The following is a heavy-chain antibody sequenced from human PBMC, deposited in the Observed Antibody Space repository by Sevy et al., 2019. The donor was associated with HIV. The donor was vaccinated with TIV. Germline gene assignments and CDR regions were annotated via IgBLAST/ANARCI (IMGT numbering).Heavy chain of an antibody. CDR1: GGTFSSYA. J-gene: IGHJ4*02. D-gene: IGHD3-22*01. Sequence: ASVKVSCKASGGTFSSYAISWVRQAPGQGLEWMGGIIPSFGTANYAQKFQGRVTITADKSTSTAYMELSSLRSEDTAVYYCAREALPSYYASSGYYRFDYWGQGTLVTVSS. CDR3: AREALPSYYASSGYYRFDY. CDR2: IIPSFGTA. V-gene: IGHV1-69*06.